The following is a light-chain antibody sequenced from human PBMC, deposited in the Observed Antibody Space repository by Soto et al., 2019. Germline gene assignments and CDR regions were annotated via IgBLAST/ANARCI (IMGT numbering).Light chain of an antibody. Sequence: QSALTQPRSVSGSPGQSVTISCTGTSSDVGGYNYVSWYQQHPGKAPKLMIYDVSKRPSGVPDRFSASKSGNTASLTISGLQAEDEADYYCCSYAGSYTGVFGGGTKVTVL. V-gene: IGLV2-11*01. J-gene: IGLJ3*02. CDR1: SSDVGGYNY. CDR2: DVS. CDR3: CSYAGSYTGV.